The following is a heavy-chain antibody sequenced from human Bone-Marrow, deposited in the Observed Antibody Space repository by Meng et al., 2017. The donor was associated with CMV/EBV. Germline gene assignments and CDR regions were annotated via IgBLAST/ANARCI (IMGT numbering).Heavy chain of an antibody. D-gene: IGHD2-2*01. Sequence: ASVKVSCKASGYTFTSYYMHWVRQAPGQGLEWMGIINPSGGSTSYAQKFQGRVTMTRDTSISTAYMELSRLRSDDTAVYYCARDAPGGPAEDTSNWFDPWGQGTLVTVSS. CDR3: ARDAPGGPAEDTSNWFDP. CDR1: GYTFTSYY. V-gene: IGHV1-46*01. CDR2: INPSGGST. J-gene: IGHJ5*02.